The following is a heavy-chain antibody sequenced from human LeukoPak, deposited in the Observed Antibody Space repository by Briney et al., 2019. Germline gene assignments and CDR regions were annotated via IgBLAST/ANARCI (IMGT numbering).Heavy chain of an antibody. CDR1: GGSISSGDYY. V-gene: IGHV4-30-4*01. CDR3: AREVVAATPPIGYYNGMDV. Sequence: PSETLSLTCTVSGGSISSGDYYWSWIRQPPGKGLEWIGYIYYSGSTYYNPSLKSRVTISVDTSKNQFSLKLSSVTAADTAVYYCAREVVAATPPIGYYNGMDVWGQGTTVTVSS. J-gene: IGHJ6*02. CDR2: IYYSGST. D-gene: IGHD2-15*01.